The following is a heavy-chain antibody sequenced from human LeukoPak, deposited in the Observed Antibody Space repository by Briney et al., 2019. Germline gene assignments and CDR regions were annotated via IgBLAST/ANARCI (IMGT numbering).Heavy chain of an antibody. J-gene: IGHJ5*02. Sequence: GGSLRLSCAASGFTFSSYWMSWVRQAPGKGLEWVANIKQDGSEKYYVDSVKGRFTISRDNAKNSLYLQMNSLRAEDTAVYYCARGQENYYDSSGYYSWFDPWGQGTLVTVSS. CDR1: GFTFSSYW. CDR2: IKQDGSEK. CDR3: ARGQENYYDSSGYYSWFDP. D-gene: IGHD3-22*01. V-gene: IGHV3-7*01.